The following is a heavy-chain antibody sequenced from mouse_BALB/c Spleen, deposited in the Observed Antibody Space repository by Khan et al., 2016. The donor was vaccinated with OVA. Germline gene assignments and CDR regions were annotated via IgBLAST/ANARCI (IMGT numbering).Heavy chain of an antibody. CDR1: GFTFSDYG. CDR2: ISDLAYTI. D-gene: IGHD1-2*01. V-gene: IGHV5-15*02. J-gene: IGHJ3*01. CDR3: GRGGGTAPFAY. Sequence: EVQLVESGGGLVQPGGSRKLSCAASGFTFSDYGMAWVRQAPGKGPEWVAFISDLAYTIDYADTVTGRFHNSRANAKKILYLEMSSLRSEDTAMYYCGRGGGTAPFAYWGLGTLVTVSA.